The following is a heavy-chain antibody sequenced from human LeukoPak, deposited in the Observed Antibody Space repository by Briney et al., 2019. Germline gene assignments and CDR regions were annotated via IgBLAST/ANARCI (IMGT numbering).Heavy chain of an antibody. Sequence: PGRSLRLSCAASGFTFSTYAMHWVRQAPGKGLEWVAVISYDGSNKYYADSVKGRFTISRDNSKNTLFLQMNSLRAEDSAVYYCAREDYYFDYWGQGTLVTVCS. CDR2: ISYDGSNK. V-gene: IGHV3-30*04. J-gene: IGHJ4*02. D-gene: IGHD3/OR15-3a*01. CDR3: AREDYYFDY. CDR1: GFTFSTYA.